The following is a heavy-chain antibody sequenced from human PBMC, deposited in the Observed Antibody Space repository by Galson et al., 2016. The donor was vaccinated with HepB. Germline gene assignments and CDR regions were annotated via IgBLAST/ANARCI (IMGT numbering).Heavy chain of an antibody. CDR2: IWFDGSDK. CDR1: GFIFSSYG. D-gene: IGHD3-10*01. J-gene: IGHJ4*02. V-gene: IGHV3-33*01. Sequence: SLRLSCAASGFIFSSYGMHWVRQAPGKGLEWVAVIWFDGSDKYYADSVKGRFTISRDNAKNSLYLQMSNLRAEDTAVYYCARGAGAGYWGQGTLITVSS. CDR3: ARGAGAGY.